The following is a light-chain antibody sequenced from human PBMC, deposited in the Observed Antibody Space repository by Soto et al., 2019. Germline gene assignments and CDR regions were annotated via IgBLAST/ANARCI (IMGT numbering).Light chain of an antibody. CDR2: TAS. CDR3: QQSYITPPIT. J-gene: IGKJ5*01. V-gene: IGKV1-39*01. Sequence: QMTQSPSSRSASLAYNFTITCLASQTIRKYLNWYQQKPPKAPKLLIYTASRLHSGVPSRFSGSGSETDFTLTINNLQPEDFATYYCQQSYITPPITFGQGTRLEI. CDR1: QTIRKY.